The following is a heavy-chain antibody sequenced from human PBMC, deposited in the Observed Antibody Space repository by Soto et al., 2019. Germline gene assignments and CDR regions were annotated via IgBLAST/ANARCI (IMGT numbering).Heavy chain of an antibody. J-gene: IGHJ6*02. CDR3: ARGRRYCTTTSCYPPALFPYGMDV. CDR2: INPDSDNT. CDR1: GYTFTNYD. Sequence: ASVKVSCKTSGYTFTNYDINLVRQAAGQGLEWMGWINPDSDNTGYAQKFQGRVTMTRDTSISTAYMELNSLRSEDTAVYYCARGRRYCTTTSCYPPALFPYGMDVWGQGTTVTVSS. D-gene: IGHD2-2*01. V-gene: IGHV1-8*01.